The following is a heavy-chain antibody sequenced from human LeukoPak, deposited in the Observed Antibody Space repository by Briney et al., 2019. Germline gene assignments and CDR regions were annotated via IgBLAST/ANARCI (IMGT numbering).Heavy chain of an antibody. J-gene: IGHJ3*02. CDR2: IYHSGST. Sequence: PSQPLSLTCAVSGGSISSGGYSWSWIRQPPGKGLEWIGYIYHSGSTYYNPSLKSRVTISVDRSKNQFSLKLSSVTAAGTAVYYCARATSYYDAFDIWGQGTMVTVSS. V-gene: IGHV4-30-2*01. D-gene: IGHD1-26*01. CDR1: GGSISSGGYS. CDR3: ARATSYYDAFDI.